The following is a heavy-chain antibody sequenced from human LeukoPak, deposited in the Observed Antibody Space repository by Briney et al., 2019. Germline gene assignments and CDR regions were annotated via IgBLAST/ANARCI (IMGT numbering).Heavy chain of an antibody. V-gene: IGHV4-61*01. CDR2: IYYSGST. D-gene: IGHD6-19*01. CDR3: ARFIAVAGTENFDY. Sequence: RTSETLSLTCTVSGGSVSSGSYYWSWIRQPPGKGLEWIGYIYYSGSTNYNPSLKSRVTISVDTSKNQFSLKLSSVTAADTAVYYCARFIAVAGTENFDYWGQGTLVTVSS. J-gene: IGHJ4*02. CDR1: GGSVSSGSYY.